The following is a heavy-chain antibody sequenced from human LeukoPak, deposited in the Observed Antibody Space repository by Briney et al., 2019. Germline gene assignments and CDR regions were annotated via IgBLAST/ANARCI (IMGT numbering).Heavy chain of an antibody. CDR3: ARGAEAETSPLDF. CDR2: INPKSGAA. D-gene: IGHD6-13*01. CDR1: GYIFSDYY. V-gene: IGHV1-2*02. Sequence: ASVKVSCKASGYIFSDYYMHWVRQAPGQGLEWLGWINPKSGAADYAQQFRGRVTMTRDTSINTDYMEMKRVTSDDTAVYYCARGAEAETSPLDFWGQGTLVIVSS. J-gene: IGHJ4*02.